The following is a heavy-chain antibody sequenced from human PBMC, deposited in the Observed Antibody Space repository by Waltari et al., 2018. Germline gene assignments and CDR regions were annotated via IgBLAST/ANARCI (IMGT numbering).Heavy chain of an antibody. V-gene: IGHV1-2*02. D-gene: IGHD3-3*01. CDR2: INPNSGDT. CDR1: GYTFTGYY. CDR3: ARGIIMFGVVSYFDY. Sequence: QVQLVQSGAEVKKPGASVKVSCKASGYTFTGYYVHWVRQAPGQGLEWMGWINPNSGDTNFAQKFQDRVTMTGDTSIGTAYMELSRLKSDDTAVYYCARGIIMFGVVSYFDYWGQGTLVTVSS. J-gene: IGHJ4*02.